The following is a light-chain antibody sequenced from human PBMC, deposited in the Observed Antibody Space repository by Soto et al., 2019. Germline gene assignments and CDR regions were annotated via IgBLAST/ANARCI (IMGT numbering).Light chain of an antibody. CDR2: GAS. CDR3: QQYGDMWT. J-gene: IGKJ1*01. CDR1: QSVSASS. Sequence: EIVLTQSPGTLSLSPGERATLSCRASQSVSASSLAWYQQKPGQAPRLLIYGASSRATGIPDRFSGSGSGTDFTLTINRLEPEDFAVYFCQQYGDMWTFGQGTKVDIK. V-gene: IGKV3-20*01.